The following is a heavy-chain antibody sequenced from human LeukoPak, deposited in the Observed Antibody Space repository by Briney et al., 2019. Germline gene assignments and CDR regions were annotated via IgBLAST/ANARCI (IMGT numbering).Heavy chain of an antibody. V-gene: IGHV1-2*02. D-gene: IGHD3-9*01. CDR1: GYTFTGYY. J-gene: IGHJ4*02. Sequence: GASVKVSCKASGYTFTGYYMHWVRQAPGQGLEWMGWINPNSGGTNYAQKFQGRVTMTRDTSISTAYMELSRLRSDDTAMYYCAREYYDFLTLHYYFDYWGQGTLVTVSS. CDR2: INPNSGGT. CDR3: AREYYDFLTLHYYFDY.